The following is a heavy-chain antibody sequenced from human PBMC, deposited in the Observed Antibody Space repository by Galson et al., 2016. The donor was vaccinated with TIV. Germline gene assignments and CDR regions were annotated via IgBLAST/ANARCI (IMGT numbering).Heavy chain of an antibody. J-gene: IGHJ4*02. CDR3: ARALSPETTTPFDY. D-gene: IGHD4-17*01. Sequence: SVKVSCKASGYTFTGYYIHYVRQAPGQGLEWMGWINPNSGDTNYAQKFQGRVTMTRDTPISTAYMELSRLRSDDTAMYYYARALSPETTTPFDYWGQGTLVTVSS. CDR1: GYTFTGYY. CDR2: INPNSGDT. V-gene: IGHV1-2*02.